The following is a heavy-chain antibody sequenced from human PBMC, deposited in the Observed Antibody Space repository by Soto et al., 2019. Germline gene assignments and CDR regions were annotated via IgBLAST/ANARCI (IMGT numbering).Heavy chain of an antibody. V-gene: IGHV1-69*13. CDR1: GGTFSSFA. Sequence: GASVKVSCKASGGTFSSFAISWVRQAPGQGLEWMGGIIPIFAKANYAQKFQGRVTITADESTSTAYMELSSLRSEDTAVYYCARAFDSSGYQSGNFDYWGQGTLVTVSS. CDR3: ARAFDSSGYQSGNFDY. CDR2: IIPIFAKA. J-gene: IGHJ4*02. D-gene: IGHD3-22*01.